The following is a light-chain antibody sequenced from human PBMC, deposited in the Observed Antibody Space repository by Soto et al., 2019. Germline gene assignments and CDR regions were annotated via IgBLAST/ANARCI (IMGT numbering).Light chain of an antibody. J-gene: IGKJ5*01. V-gene: IGKV3-11*01. CDR1: QFIDSY. CDR3: QQRSNLPPT. CDR2: DAS. Sequence: EIVLTQSPATLSLSPGERANLSCRASQFIDSYIAWYRQIPGQAPRLLIYDASNRATGIPDRFSGGGSGTDFTLTISSLEPEDFAVYYCQQRSNLPPTFGQGTRLEMK.